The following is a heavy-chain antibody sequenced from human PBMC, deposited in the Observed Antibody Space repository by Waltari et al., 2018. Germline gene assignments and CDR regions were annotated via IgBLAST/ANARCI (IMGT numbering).Heavy chain of an antibody. J-gene: IGHJ4*02. CDR2: IYYSGST. V-gene: IGHV4-59*08. D-gene: IGHD3-22*01. Sequence: QVQLQESGPGLVKPSETLSLTCTVSGGPISSYYWSWIRQPPGKGLEWIWYIYYSGSTNYNPSLKSRVTISVDTSKNQFSLKLSSVTAADTAVYYCARHGAYYDSSGVYFDYWGQGTLVTVSS. CDR1: GGPISSYY. CDR3: ARHGAYYDSSGVYFDY.